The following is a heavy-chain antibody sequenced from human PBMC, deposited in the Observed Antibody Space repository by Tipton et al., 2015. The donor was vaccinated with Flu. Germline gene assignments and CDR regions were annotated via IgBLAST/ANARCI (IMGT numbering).Heavy chain of an antibody. CDR1: GFSFSGHA. CDR3: SGNWR. V-gene: IGHV3-23*01. J-gene: IGHJ4*02. Sequence: SLRLSCAASGFSFSGHAMGWVRQTPGKGLEWISSISASGDNTYYADSAKGRVTISRDNSKNTMSLQMNSLRADDTAVYYCSGNWRWGQGTLVTVSS. D-gene: IGHD1-1*01. CDR2: ISASGDNT.